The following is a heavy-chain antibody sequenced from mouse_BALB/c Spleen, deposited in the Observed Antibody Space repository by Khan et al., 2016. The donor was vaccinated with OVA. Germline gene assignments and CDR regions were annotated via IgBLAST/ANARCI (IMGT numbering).Heavy chain of an antibody. Sequence: EVQLQQSGPELVKPGASMKMSCKASGYSFTGYTMNWVKQSRVKNLEWIGLINPYNGGTAYNQKFGGKATLTVDKSSNTAYMELLSLTSEDSAVYYGVRSASYGDYVEAWFAYGGQGTLVTVSA. CDR1: GYSFTGYT. D-gene: IGHD2-13*01. CDR3: VRSASYGDYVEAWFAY. J-gene: IGHJ3*01. V-gene: IGHV1-26*01. CDR2: INPYNGGT.